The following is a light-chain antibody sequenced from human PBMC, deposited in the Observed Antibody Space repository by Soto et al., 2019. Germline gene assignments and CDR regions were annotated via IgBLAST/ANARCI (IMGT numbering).Light chain of an antibody. J-gene: IGKJ4*01. CDR1: QSVSSY. CDR3: QQRSNWPPVT. Sequence: EIVLTQSPATLSLSPGERATLSCRASQSVSSYLAWYQQKPGKAPRLLIYDASNMATGIPARFSGSGSGTDFSLSISSLEPEDFAIYYCQQRSNWPPVTFGGGTKVEIK. CDR2: DAS. V-gene: IGKV3-11*01.